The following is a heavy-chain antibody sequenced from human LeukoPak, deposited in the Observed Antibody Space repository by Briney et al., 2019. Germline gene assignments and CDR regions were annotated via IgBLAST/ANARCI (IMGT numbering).Heavy chain of an antibody. CDR2: ISSSGSTI. CDR3: AREAYCGGDCYSALDP. D-gene: IGHD2-21*02. Sequence: GGSLRLSCAASGFTFSDYYMSWTRQAPGKGLEWVSYISSSGSTIYYADSVKGRFTISRDNAKNSLYLQMNSLRAEDTAVYYCAREAYCGGDCYSALDPWGQGTLVTVSS. V-gene: IGHV3-11*01. CDR1: GFTFSDYY. J-gene: IGHJ5*02.